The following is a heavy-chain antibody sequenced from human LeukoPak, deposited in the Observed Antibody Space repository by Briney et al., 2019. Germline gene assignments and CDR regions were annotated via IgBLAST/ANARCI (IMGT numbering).Heavy chain of an antibody. Sequence: SETLSLTCTVSGGSISSSSFYWGWIRQPPGKGLEWIGSIHYSGNTFYNPSLKSRLTMSVDTSKNQFSLKLSSVTAADTAEYYCASVLGYCSGGSCYPSWGMDVWGQGTTVTVSS. CDR2: IHYSGNT. CDR3: ASVLGYCSGGSCYPSWGMDV. D-gene: IGHD2-15*01. J-gene: IGHJ6*02. V-gene: IGHV4-39*01. CDR1: GGSISSSSFY.